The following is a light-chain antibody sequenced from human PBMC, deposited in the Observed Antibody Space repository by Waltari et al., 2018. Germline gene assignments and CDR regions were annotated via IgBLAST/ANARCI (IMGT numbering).Light chain of an antibody. Sequence: EIVLTQSPGTLSLSPGERATLSCRASQSVGKFLAWYQKKPGQAPRLLIYDASSRATGIPDMFSGSGFGTDFSLTISRLEPEDFAVYYCQHYVRIPVSFGQGTNVGIK. CDR2: DAS. CDR3: QHYVRIPVS. J-gene: IGKJ1*01. V-gene: IGKV3-20*01. CDR1: QSVGKF.